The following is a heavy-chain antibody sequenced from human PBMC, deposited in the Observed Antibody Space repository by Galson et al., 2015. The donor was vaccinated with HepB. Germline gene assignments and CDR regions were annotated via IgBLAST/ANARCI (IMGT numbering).Heavy chain of an antibody. V-gene: IGHV3-9*01. CDR2: LSWNGGNI. J-gene: IGHJ4*02. D-gene: IGHD5-18*01. Sequence: SLRLSCAASGFTLDDYAMHWVRQAPGKGLEWVSGLSWNGGNIGYADSVKGRFTISRDNAKNSLYLQMNSLRPEDTAFHFCTRGNSGYTYGGLPQGFWGQGTQVTVSS. CDR3: TRGNSGYTYGGLPQGF. CDR1: GFTLDDYA.